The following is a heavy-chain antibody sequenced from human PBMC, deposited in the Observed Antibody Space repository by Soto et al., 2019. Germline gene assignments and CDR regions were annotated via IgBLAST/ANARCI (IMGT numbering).Heavy chain of an antibody. CDR2: IWYDGSNK. CDR3: ARDHCGGDCYSDPYFDY. V-gene: IGHV3-33*01. D-gene: IGHD2-21*02. Sequence: GGSLRLSCAASGFPFSTYGMHWVRQAPGKGLEWVAVIWYDGSNKYYADSVKGRFTISRDNSKNTLYLQMNSLRAEDTAVYYCARDHCGGDCYSDPYFDYWGQGTLVTVSS. CDR1: GFPFSTYG. J-gene: IGHJ4*01.